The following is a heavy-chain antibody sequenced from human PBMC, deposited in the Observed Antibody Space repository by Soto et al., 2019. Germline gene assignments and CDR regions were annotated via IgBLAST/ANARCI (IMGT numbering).Heavy chain of an antibody. D-gene: IGHD3-3*01. CDR3: ARGPYDDFWSGYYIRYFQH. V-gene: IGHV4-34*01. J-gene: IGHJ1*01. CDR2: INHSGST. CDR1: GGSFSGYY. Sequence: ASETLSLTCAVYGGSFSGYYWSWIRQPPGKGLEWIGEINHSGSTNYNPSLKSRVTISVDTSKNQFSLKLSSVTAADTAVYYCARGPYDDFWSGYYIRYFQHWGQGTLVTVSS.